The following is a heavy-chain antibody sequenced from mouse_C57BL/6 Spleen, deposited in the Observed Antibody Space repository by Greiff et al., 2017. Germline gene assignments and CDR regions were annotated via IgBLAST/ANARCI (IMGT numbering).Heavy chain of an antibody. CDR2: SRNKANDYTT. J-gene: IGHJ3*01. CDR1: GFTFSDFY. D-gene: IGHD2-4*01. CDR3: ARGGIYYDYEFAY. Sequence: EVHLVESGGGLVQSGRSLRLSCATSGFTFSDFYMEWVRQAPGKGLEWIAASRNKANDYTTEYSASVKGRFIVSRDTSQSILYLQMNALRAEDTAMYYCARGGIYYDYEFAYWGQGTLVTVSA. V-gene: IGHV7-1*01.